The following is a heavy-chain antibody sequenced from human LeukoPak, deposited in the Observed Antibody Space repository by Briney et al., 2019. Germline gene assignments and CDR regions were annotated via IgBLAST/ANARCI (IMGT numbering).Heavy chain of an antibody. CDR1: GFTFSSCA. V-gene: IGHV3-23*01. Sequence: GGSLRLSCAASGFTFSSCAMSWVRQAPGKGLEWVSAISGSGGSTYYADSVKGRYTISRDNSKNTLYLQMNSLRAEDTAVYYCAHKYDSGWYDYWGQGTLVTVSS. D-gene: IGHD6-19*01. J-gene: IGHJ4*02. CDR3: AHKYDSGWYDY. CDR2: ISGSGGST.